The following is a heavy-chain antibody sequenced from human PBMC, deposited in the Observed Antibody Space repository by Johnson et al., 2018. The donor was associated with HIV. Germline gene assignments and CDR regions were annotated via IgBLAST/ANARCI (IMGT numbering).Heavy chain of an antibody. CDR2: IYSGGST. CDR3: AKCRGSSWDAFDI. J-gene: IGHJ3*02. CDR1: GFTVSSNY. D-gene: IGHD6-13*01. Sequence: EVQLVESGGGVVQPGGSLRLSYAASGFTVSSNYMSWVRQAPGKGLEWVSVIYSGGSTYYADSVKGRFTISRDNSKNTLYLQMNSLRAEDTAVYYCAKCRGSSWDAFDIWGQGTMVTVSS. V-gene: IGHV3-53*01.